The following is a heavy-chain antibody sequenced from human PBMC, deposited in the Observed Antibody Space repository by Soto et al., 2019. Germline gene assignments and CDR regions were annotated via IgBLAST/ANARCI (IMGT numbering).Heavy chain of an antibody. J-gene: IGHJ3*02. V-gene: IGHV1-69*06. Sequence: QVQLVQSGSEVKKPGSSVKVSCKASGGTFSSYAISWVRQAPGQGLEWMGGIIPIFGTANYAQKFRGRVTSTEDKSTSTAYMELSSLRSEDTAVYYCAREDPDAFDIWGQGTMVTVSS. CDR2: IIPIFGTA. CDR3: AREDPDAFDI. CDR1: GGTFSSYA.